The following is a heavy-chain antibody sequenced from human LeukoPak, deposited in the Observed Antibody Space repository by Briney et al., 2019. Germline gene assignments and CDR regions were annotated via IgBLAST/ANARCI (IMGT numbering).Heavy chain of an antibody. Sequence: SSETLSLTCTVSGDSISSSSYCWDWIRQPPGKGLEWIGNIYNSANTHYNPSLKTRITMSVDTSKNQFSLKLTSVTAADTGIYYCARHSRSAYTGYENAFDIWGQGTMVTVSS. CDR3: ARHSRSAYTGYENAFDI. V-gene: IGHV4-39*01. CDR1: GDSISSSSYC. D-gene: IGHD5-12*01. CDR2: IYNSANT. J-gene: IGHJ3*02.